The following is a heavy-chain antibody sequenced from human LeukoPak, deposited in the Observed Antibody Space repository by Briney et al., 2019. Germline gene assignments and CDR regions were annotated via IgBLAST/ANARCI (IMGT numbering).Heavy chain of an antibody. CDR3: AKDAVIKYYYYYYMDV. CDR1: GFTFSSYG. D-gene: IGHD3-10*01. CDR2: ISGSGGST. J-gene: IGHJ6*03. V-gene: IGHV3-23*01. Sequence: GGSLRLSCAASGFTFSSYGMSWVRQAPGKGLEWVSAISGSGGSTYYADSVKGRFTISRDNSKNSLYLQMNSLRTEDTALYYCAKDAVIKYYYYYYMDVWGKGTTVTVSS.